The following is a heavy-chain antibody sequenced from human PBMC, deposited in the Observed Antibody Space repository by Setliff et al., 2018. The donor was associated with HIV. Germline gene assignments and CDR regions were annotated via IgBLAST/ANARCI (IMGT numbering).Heavy chain of an antibody. V-gene: IGHV4-34*01. D-gene: IGHD3-22*01. J-gene: IGHJ4*02. CDR2: ITHSGST. CDR3: ARGGGYDRSGYYPFDY. CDR1: GGSLSGYH. Sequence: PSETLSLTCAVYGGSLSGYHWSWIRQSPEKGLEWIGEITHSGSTNYNPSLKSRVTMSVDTSKNQFSLKLSSVTAADTAVYYCARGGGYDRSGYYPFDYWGQGTPVTVSS.